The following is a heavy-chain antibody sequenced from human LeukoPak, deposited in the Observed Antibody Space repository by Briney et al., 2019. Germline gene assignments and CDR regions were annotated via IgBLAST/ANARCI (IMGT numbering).Heavy chain of an antibody. V-gene: IGHV7-4-1*02. D-gene: IGHD4-17*01. Sequence: GASVKVSCKASGYTFTSYAMNWVRQAPGQGLEWMGWINTNTGNPTYAQGFTGRFVFSLDTSVSTAYLQISSLKAEDTAVYYCAREDFYGNLCYYYYYGMDVWGQGTTVTVSS. CDR1: GYTFTSYA. CDR3: AREDFYGNLCYYYYYGMDV. J-gene: IGHJ6*02. CDR2: INTNTGNP.